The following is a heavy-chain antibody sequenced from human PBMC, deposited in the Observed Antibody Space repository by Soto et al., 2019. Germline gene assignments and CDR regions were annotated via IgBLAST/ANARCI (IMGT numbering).Heavy chain of an antibody. CDR3: ARQWGYNFDY. J-gene: IGHJ4*02. CDR2: ISYSGST. CDR1: GGSISSYY. Sequence: QVQLQESGPGLVKPSETLSLTCTVSGGSISSYYWSWIRQPPGKGLEWIGYISYSGSTNYNPSLKSRVTISVDTSKNQFSLKLSSXTXXXXXXXXCARQWGYNFDYWGQGTLVTVSS. V-gene: IGHV4-59*08. D-gene: IGHD5-12*01.